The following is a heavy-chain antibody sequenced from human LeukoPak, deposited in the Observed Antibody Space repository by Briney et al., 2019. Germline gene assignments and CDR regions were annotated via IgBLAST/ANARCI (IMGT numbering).Heavy chain of an antibody. CDR3: ARDPNYDILTGYQRFDP. V-gene: IGHV3-11*01. D-gene: IGHD3-9*01. Sequence: GGSLRLSCAASGFTFSDYYMSWIRQAPGKGLEWVSYVRSSGSTIYYADSVKGRFTISRDNAKNSLYLQMNSLRAEDTAVYYCARDPNYDILTGYQRFDPWGQGTLVTVSS. CDR2: VRSSGSTI. J-gene: IGHJ5*02. CDR1: GFTFSDYY.